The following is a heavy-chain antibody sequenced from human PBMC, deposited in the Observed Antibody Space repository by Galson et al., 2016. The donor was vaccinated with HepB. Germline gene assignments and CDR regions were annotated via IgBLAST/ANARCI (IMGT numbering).Heavy chain of an antibody. CDR2: ISSYNGNT. CDR1: GYTFTNYG. CDR3: ARSISVRGNLSFDF. V-gene: IGHV1-18*04. J-gene: IGHJ4*02. Sequence: SCKASGYTFTNYGFSWVRQVPGQGLEWMGWISSYNGNTRYAQNLQDRVTMTTDTSTSTAYMELTSLTSDGTAVYYCARSISVRGNLSFDFWGQGTLVTVSS. D-gene: IGHD3-9*01.